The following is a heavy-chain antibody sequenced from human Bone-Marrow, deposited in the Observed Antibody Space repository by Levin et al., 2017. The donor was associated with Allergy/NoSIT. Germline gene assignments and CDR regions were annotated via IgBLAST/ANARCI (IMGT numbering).Heavy chain of an antibody. CDR2: FYYSGAT. Sequence: SETLSLTCDVSGGAINRYYWSWIRQPPGKGLEWLGYFYYSGATNYNPSLKSRVTISVDTSKNQFSLKLKSVTAADTAVYYCARVWDDYYDASMTAFDIWGQGTMVAVSS. J-gene: IGHJ3*02. CDR1: GGAINRYY. CDR3: ARVWDDYYDASMTAFDI. V-gene: IGHV4-59*01. D-gene: IGHD3-22*01.